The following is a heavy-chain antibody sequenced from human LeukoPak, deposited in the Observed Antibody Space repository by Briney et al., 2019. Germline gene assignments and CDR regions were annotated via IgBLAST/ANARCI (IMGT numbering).Heavy chain of an antibody. CDR1: GFTFSSYS. J-gene: IGHJ6*03. CDR3: ARDRYSGTLGGAHYYYMDV. CDR2: ISSSSSYI. V-gene: IGHV3-21*01. Sequence: PGGSLRLSCAASGFTFSSYSMNWVRQAPGKGLEWVSSISSSSSYIYYADSVKGRFTISRDNAKNSLYLQMNSLRAEDTAVYYCARDRYSGTLGGAHYYYMDVWGKGTTVTVSS. D-gene: IGHD5-12*01.